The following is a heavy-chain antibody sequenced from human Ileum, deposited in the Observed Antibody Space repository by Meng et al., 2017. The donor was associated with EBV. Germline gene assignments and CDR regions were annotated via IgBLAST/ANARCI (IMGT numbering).Heavy chain of an antibody. CDR2: VYYSGSA. CDR1: GGSIYRSTYY. J-gene: IGHJ4*02. D-gene: IGHD3-10*01. CDR3: ARSIAGSDESRCWGF. V-gene: IGHV4-39*01. Sequence: QLQLKESGPGPANPSEPLSLPCTVSGGSIYRSTYYWGWIRQPPGKGLEWIASVYYSGSAYYNPSLESRVTISVDTSKNQFSLEMTSMTAADTAVYYCARSIAGSDESRCWGFWGQGSLVTVSS.